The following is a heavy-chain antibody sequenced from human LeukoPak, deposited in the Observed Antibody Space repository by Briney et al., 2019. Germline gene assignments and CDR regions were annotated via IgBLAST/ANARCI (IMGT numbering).Heavy chain of an antibody. Sequence: EASVTVSCKASGYTFTIYAMHWVRQAPGQRLEWMGWINAGNGNTKYSQKFQGRVTITRDTSASTAYMELSSLRSEDTAVYYCARGEHRFWSGYYYYWGQGTLVTVSS. CDR1: GYTFTIYA. D-gene: IGHD3-3*01. CDR2: INAGNGNT. J-gene: IGHJ4*02. V-gene: IGHV1-3*01. CDR3: ARGEHRFWSGYYYY.